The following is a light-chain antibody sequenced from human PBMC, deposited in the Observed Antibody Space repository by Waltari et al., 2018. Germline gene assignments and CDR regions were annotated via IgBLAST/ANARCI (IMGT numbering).Light chain of an antibody. J-gene: IGKJ2*01. CDR1: QPISNS. CDR3: QEYYSTPYM. Sequence: DVQMTQSPSSLSASVGQRVTITCRASQPISNSLAWYQQKPGKAPKVLLYAATRLESGVPSRCSGGGSGTDYTLTISSLQPEDFATYYCQEYYSTPYMFGRGTKLEIK. CDR2: AAT. V-gene: IGKV1-NL1*01.